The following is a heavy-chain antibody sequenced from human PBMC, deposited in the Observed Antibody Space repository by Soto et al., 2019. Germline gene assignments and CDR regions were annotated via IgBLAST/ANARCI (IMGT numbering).Heavy chain of an antibody. J-gene: IGHJ4*02. CDR1: GFTFSDDY. V-gene: IGHV3-11*06. CDR2: SRSSGHT. Sequence: GGTLRLSCAASGFTFSDDYMNWIRQAPGKGLGRVSYSRSSGHTNYADSVKGRFAISRDNAKNSLYLQMNSLRVEDTAVYYCARVDPGMAQWLAFDYWGQGTLVTVSS. CDR3: ARVDPGMAQWLAFDY. D-gene: IGHD6-19*01.